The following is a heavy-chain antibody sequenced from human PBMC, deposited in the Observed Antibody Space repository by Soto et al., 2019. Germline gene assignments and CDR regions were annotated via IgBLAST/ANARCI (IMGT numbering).Heavy chain of an antibody. CDR1: GYTFTAYY. CDR3: ARAEGISPFAFDI. V-gene: IGHV1-2*04. Sequence: ASVKVSCKASGYTFTAYYMHWVRQAPGQGLEWMGWVSPNSGATNYAQKFQGWVTMTRDTSINTVYMELSRLTSDDTAVYYCARAEGISPFAFDIWGQGTMVTVS. J-gene: IGHJ3*02. CDR2: VSPNSGAT. D-gene: IGHD1-20*01.